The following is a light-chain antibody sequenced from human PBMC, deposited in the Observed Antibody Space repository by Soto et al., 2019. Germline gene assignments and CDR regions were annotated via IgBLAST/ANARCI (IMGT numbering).Light chain of an antibody. J-gene: IGLJ1*01. CDR3: SSYAGRTLYV. Sequence: QSVLTQPRSVSGSPGQSVTISCTGTASDVGAYNYVSWYQQHPGKAPKLLIHEVSKRPSGVTDRFSGSKSGNTASLTVSGLQPEDEADYYCSSYAGRTLYVFGTGTKVTVL. CDR1: ASDVGAYNY. V-gene: IGLV2-11*01. CDR2: EVS.